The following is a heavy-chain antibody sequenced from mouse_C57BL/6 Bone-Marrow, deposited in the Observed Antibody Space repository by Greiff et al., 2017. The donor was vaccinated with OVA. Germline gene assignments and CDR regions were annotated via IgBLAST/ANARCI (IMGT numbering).Heavy chain of an antibody. J-gene: IGHJ4*01. CDR2: IWSGGST. D-gene: IGHD2-3*01. V-gene: IGHV2-2*01. Sequence: VKLMESGPGLVQPSQSLSITCTVSGFSLTSYGVHWVRQSPGKGLEWLGVIWSGGSTDYNAAFISRLSISKDNSKSQVFFKMNSLQADDTAIYYCARHDGYYVGAMDYWGQGTTVTVSS. CDR3: ARHDGYYVGAMDY. CDR1: GFSLTSYG.